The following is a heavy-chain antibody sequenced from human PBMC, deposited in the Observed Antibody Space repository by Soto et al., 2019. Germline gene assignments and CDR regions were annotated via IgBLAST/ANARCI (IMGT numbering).Heavy chain of an antibody. CDR1: GGSFSGYY. J-gene: IGHJ4*02. Sequence: KTSETLSLTCAVYGGSFSGYYWSWIRQPPGKGLEWIGEINHSGSTNYNPSLKSRVTISVDTSKNQFSLKLSSVTAADTAVYYCARGELLEWLLDYWGQGTLVTVVS. D-gene: IGHD3-3*01. CDR2: INHSGST. CDR3: ARGELLEWLLDY. V-gene: IGHV4-34*01.